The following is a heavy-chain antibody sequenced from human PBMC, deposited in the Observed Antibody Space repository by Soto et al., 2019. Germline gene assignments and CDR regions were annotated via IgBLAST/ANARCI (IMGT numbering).Heavy chain of an antibody. J-gene: IGHJ4*02. CDR3: ARGPNKANFDY. CDR1: GYSFTSYW. V-gene: IGHV5-51*01. Sequence: LKISCKGSGYSFTSYWIAWVRQMPGRGLEWMGIIYPGDSDTRYSPSFQGQVTISADKSISAAYLQWSSLKASDTAIYYCARGPNKANFDYWGQGTLVTVSS. CDR2: IYPGDSDT.